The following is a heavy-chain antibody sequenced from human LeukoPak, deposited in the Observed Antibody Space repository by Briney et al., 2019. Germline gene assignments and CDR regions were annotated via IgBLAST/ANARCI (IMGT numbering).Heavy chain of an antibody. D-gene: IGHD2/OR15-2a*01. CDR2: ISGSAGST. CDR3: AKEWTSMTYFDY. CDR1: GFTFSNYA. Sequence: GGSPRLSCVASGFTFSNYALTWIRQAPGKGLEWVSAISGSAGSTHYADSVKGRFTISRDNSKNTLYLQMNRLRAEDTAVYYCAKEWTSMTYFDYWGQGTLVTVSS. V-gene: IGHV3-23*01. J-gene: IGHJ4*02.